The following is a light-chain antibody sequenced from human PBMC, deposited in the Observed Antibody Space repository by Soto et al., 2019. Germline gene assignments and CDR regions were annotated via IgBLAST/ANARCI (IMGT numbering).Light chain of an antibody. V-gene: IGLV2-18*02. J-gene: IGLJ1*01. CDR2: EVS. CDR1: SSDVGSYNR. CDR3: SSNTTSSTYV. Sequence: QSALTQPPSVSGSPGQSVTISCTGASSDVGSYNRVSWYQQPPGTAPKLMIFEVSNRPSGVPDRFSGSKSGNTASLTISGLQAEDEDDYYCSSNTTSSTYVFGTGTKVTVL.